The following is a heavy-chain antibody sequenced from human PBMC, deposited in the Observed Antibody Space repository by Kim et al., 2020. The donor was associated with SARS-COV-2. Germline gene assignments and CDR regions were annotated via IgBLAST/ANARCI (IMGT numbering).Heavy chain of an antibody. Sequence: GGSLRLSCVASGFTFSAYSMNWVRQAPGKGLEWVSSISSSGSYISYADSVRGRVTISRDSARNSLFLQINILTDEDTAVYYCARDPRTYDSSGGGLYFDYWGQVTLVSVSS. CDR3: ARDPRTYDSSGGGLYFDY. D-gene: IGHD3-22*01. J-gene: IGHJ4*02. V-gene: IGHV3-21*01. CDR2: ISSSGSYI. CDR1: GFTFSAYS.